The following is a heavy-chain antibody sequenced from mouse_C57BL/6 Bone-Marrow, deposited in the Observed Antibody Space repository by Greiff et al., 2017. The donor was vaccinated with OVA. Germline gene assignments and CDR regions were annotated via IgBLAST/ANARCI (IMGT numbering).Heavy chain of an antibody. V-gene: IGHV10-1*01. J-gene: IGHJ3*01. CDR3: VSLYGDGAD. CDR1: GFSFTTYA. CDR2: IRSKSNNYAT. Sequence: EVQGVESGGGLVQPKGSLKLSCAASGFSFTTYAMNWVRRAPGQGLEWVARIRSKSNNYATYYADSVKDRFTISRYDAESMLYLQMNNLKTEDTAMYYCVSLYGDGADWGQGTLVTVSA. D-gene: IGHD2-13*01.